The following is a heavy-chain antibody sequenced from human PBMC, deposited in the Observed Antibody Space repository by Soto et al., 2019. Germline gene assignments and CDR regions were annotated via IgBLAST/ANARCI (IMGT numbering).Heavy chain of an antibody. D-gene: IGHD2-2*01. CDR2: ISAYNGNT. V-gene: IGHV1-18*01. Sequence: QVQLVQSGAEVKKPGASVKVSCKASGYTFTSYGISWVRQAPGQGLEWMGWISAYNGNTNYAQKLQGRVTMTTDTSTSTVYMELRSLRSDDTAVYYCALTDCSSTSCYLAFGPWGQGTLVTVSS. J-gene: IGHJ5*02. CDR1: GYTFTSYG. CDR3: ALTDCSSTSCYLAFGP.